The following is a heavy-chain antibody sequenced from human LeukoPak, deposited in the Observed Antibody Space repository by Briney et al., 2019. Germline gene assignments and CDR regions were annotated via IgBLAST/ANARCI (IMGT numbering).Heavy chain of an antibody. CDR2: ISYDGSNK. J-gene: IGHJ6*03. V-gene: IGHV3-30*04. CDR3: AKAPGHDDYGDYLRGWYYYYYYYMDV. Sequence: GRSLRLSCAASGFTFSSYAMHWVRQAPGKGLEWVAVISYDGSNKYYADSVKGRFTISRDNSKNTLYLQMNSLRAEDTAVYYCAKAPGHDDYGDYLRGWYYYYYYYMDVWGKGTTVTISS. D-gene: IGHD4-17*01. CDR1: GFTFSSYA.